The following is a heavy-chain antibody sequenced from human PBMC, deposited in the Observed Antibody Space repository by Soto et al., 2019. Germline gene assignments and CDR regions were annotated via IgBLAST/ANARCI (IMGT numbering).Heavy chain of an antibody. D-gene: IGHD3-22*01. V-gene: IGHV4-59*08. Sequence: PSETLSLTCSISGGSLSGYYWTWTRQPPWKGLEWIGYIYYAGTTTYNPSLKNRVTISLDTPKNHFSLKMDSVTAADTAVYYCTRLGGFYQALETWGQGVLVTVSS. J-gene: IGHJ5*02. CDR2: IYYAGTT. CDR3: TRLGGFYQALET. CDR1: GGSLSGYY.